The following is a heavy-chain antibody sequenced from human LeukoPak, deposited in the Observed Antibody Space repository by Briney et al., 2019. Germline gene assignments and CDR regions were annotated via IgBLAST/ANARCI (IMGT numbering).Heavy chain of an antibody. D-gene: IGHD5-12*01. CDR3: TNSPSGLGLFDP. CDR1: GYTFTSYG. Sequence: ASVKVSCKASGYTFTSYGISWVRQAPGQGLEWMGWISAYNGNTNYLQKLQRRVTMTTGTSTSPAYMYLGSLRLYDTAVYHCTNSPSGLGLFDPWGQGTLVTVSS. V-gene: IGHV1-18*01. CDR2: ISAYNGNT. J-gene: IGHJ5*02.